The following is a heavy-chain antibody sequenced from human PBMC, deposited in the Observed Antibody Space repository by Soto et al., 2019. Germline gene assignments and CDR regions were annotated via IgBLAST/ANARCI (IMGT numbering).Heavy chain of an antibody. V-gene: IGHV1-69*12. Sequence: QVQLVQSGAEVKKPGSSVKVSCKASGGTFSSYAISWVRQAPGQGLEWMGGIIPIFGTANYAQKFQGRVTITADEXTXTAYREPSSRRSEDTGVYYCARARLPAPSYYYGMDVWGQGTTVTVSS. CDR1: GGTFSSYA. J-gene: IGHJ6*02. CDR2: IIPIFGTA. CDR3: ARARLPAPSYYYGMDV.